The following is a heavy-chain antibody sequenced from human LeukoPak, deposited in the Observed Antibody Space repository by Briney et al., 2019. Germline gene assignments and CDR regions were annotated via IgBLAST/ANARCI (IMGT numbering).Heavy chain of an antibody. J-gene: IGHJ6*03. Sequence: ASVTVSCKASGYTFTSYDINWVRQATGQGLEWMGWMNPNSGNTGYAQKFQGRVTMTRNTSISTAYMELSSLRSEDTAVYYCARGQYSSSSWFGYYYYMDVWGKGTTVTVSS. CDR2: MNPNSGNT. V-gene: IGHV1-8*01. CDR1: GYTFTSYD. CDR3: ARGQYSSSSWFGYYYYMDV. D-gene: IGHD6-6*01.